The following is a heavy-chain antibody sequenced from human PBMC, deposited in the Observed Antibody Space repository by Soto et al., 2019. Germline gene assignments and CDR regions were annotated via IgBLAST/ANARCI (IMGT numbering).Heavy chain of an antibody. J-gene: IGHJ3*02. V-gene: IGHV4-59*01. Sequence: PSETLSLTCTVSGGSISSYYWSWIRQPPGKGLEWIGYIYYSGSTNYNPSLKSRVTISVDTSKNQFSLKLSSVTAADTAVYYCASRYYYGSGSRNDAFDIWGQGTMVTVSS. D-gene: IGHD3-10*01. CDR3: ASRYYYGSGSRNDAFDI. CDR2: IYYSGST. CDR1: GGSISSYY.